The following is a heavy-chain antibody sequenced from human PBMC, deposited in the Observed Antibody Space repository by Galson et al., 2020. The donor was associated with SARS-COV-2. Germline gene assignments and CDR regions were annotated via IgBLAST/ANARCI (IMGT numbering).Heavy chain of an antibody. CDR2: IYHTGSS. J-gene: IGHJ4*02. CDR1: NYSITSGFY. Sequence: SETLSLTCTVSNYSITSGFYWGWIRQPPGKGLEWIGTIYHTGSSFYNPSLKSRVTISVDTSKNQFSLKLSSVTAADTAVYFCARDVAAFYFDNSAHDHWGQGTLVTVSS. D-gene: IGHD3-22*01. V-gene: IGHV4-38-2*02. CDR3: ARDVAAFYFDNSAHDH.